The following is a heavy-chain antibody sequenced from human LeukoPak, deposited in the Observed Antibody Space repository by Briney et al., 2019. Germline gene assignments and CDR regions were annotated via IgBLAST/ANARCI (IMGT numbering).Heavy chain of an antibody. D-gene: IGHD6-25*01. V-gene: IGHV1-69*13. CDR2: IIPIFGIP. CDR3: GLSGNYYYYYMDV. CDR1: GGTFRTFA. J-gene: IGHJ6*03. Sequence: SVKVSCKASGGTFRTFAISWVRQAPGQGLEWMGGIIPIFGIPDSAQKFQGRLTITADESTTTAYMELSSLRSDDTAIYYCGLSGNYYYYYMDVWGKGTTATISS.